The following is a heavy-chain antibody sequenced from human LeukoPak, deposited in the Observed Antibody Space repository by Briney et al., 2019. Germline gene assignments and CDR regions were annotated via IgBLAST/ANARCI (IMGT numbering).Heavy chain of an antibody. J-gene: IGHJ4*02. V-gene: IGHV3-30-3*01. CDR2: ISYDGSNK. Sequence: GGSLRLSCAASGFTFSSYAMHWVRQAPGKGLEWVAVISYDGSNKYYADSVKGRFTISRDNSKNTLYLQMNSLRAEDTAVYYCARDSLSVALGYCSSTSCYPYWGQGTLVTVSS. CDR1: GFTFSSYA. CDR3: ARDSLSVALGYCSSTSCYPY. D-gene: IGHD2-2*01.